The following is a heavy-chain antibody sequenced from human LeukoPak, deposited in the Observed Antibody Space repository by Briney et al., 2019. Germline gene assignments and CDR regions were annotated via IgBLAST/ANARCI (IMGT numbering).Heavy chain of an antibody. D-gene: IGHD3-10*01. V-gene: IGHV4-34*01. CDR1: GGSFSGYY. Sequence: SETLSLTCAVYGGSFSGYYWSWIRQPPGKGLEWIGEINHSGSTNYNPSLKSRVTISVDTSKNQFSLKLSSVTAADTAVYYCARVHRARNYYYGSGSYNINWFDPWGQGTLVTVSS. J-gene: IGHJ5*02. CDR3: ARVHRARNYYYGSGSYNINWFDP. CDR2: INHSGST.